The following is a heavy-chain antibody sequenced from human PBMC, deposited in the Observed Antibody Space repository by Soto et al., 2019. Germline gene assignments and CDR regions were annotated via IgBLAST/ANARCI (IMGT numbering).Heavy chain of an antibody. CDR3: ARDRGYPDSFDS. J-gene: IGHJ3*02. V-gene: IGHV3-74*01. Sequence: PGGSLRLSCAASGFNFGPFWMHWVRQAPGKGLVWVSHINGDGNTIVYADSVRGRFTISRDNAKSTLFLQMNSLRVEDTAVYYCARDRGYPDSFDSWGQGTMVTVSS. D-gene: IGHD3-10*01. CDR1: GFNFGPFW. CDR2: INGDGNTI.